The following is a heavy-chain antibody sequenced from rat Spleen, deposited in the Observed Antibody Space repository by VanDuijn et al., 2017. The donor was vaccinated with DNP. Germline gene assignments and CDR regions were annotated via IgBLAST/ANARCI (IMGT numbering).Heavy chain of an antibody. V-gene: IGHV5-20*01. CDR2: ISYDGGST. Sequence: EVQLVESGGGLVQPGRSLKLSCAASGFTFSDYYMAWVRQAPSKGLELVASISYDGGSTYYRGSVKGRFTISRDNAKNTLYLQMNSLRSEDTATYFCAIYFYSGDNWFGYWGQGTLVTVSS. J-gene: IGHJ3*01. CDR1: GFTFSDYY. D-gene: IGHD1-1*01. CDR3: AIYFYSGDNWFGY.